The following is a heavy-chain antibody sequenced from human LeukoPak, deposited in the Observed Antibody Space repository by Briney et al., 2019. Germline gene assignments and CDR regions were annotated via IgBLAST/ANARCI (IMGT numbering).Heavy chain of an antibody. Sequence: SETLSLTCAVYGGSFSGYYWSWIRQPPGKGLEWIGEINHSGSTNYNPSLKSRVTISVDTSKNQFSLKLSSVTAADTAVYYCATISTGLSYGAFDIWGQGTMVTVSS. D-gene: IGHD1-26*01. CDR3: ATISTGLSYGAFDI. J-gene: IGHJ3*02. CDR2: INHSGST. CDR1: GGSFSGYY. V-gene: IGHV4-34*01.